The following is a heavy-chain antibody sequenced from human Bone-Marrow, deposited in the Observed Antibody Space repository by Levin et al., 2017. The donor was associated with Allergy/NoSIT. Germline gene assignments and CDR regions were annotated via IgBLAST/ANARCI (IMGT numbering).Heavy chain of an antibody. J-gene: IGHJ6*02. V-gene: IGHV3-30*04. CDR3: ARDVGDSSGYYYYYYGMDA. D-gene: IGHD3-22*01. Sequence: GGSLRLSCAASGFTFSSYAMHWVRQAPGKGLEWVAVISYDGSNKYYADSVKGRFTISRDNSKNTLYLQMNSLRAEDTAVYYCARDVGDSSGYYYYYYGMDAWGQGTTVTVSS. CDR1: GFTFSSYA. CDR2: ISYDGSNK.